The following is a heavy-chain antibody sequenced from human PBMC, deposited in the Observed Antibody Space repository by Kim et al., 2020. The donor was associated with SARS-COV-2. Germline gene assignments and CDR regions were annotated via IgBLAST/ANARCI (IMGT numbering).Heavy chain of an antibody. V-gene: IGHV3-30-3*01. CDR2: ISYDGSNK. D-gene: IGHD1-26*01. J-gene: IGHJ4*02. Sequence: SLRLSCAASGFTFSSYAMHWVRQAPGKGLEWVAVISYDGSNKYYADSVKGRFTISRDNSKNTLYLQMNSLRAEDTAVYYCARDKSGSYWGGFDYWGQGTL. CDR3: ARDKSGSYWGGFDY. CDR1: GFTFSSYA.